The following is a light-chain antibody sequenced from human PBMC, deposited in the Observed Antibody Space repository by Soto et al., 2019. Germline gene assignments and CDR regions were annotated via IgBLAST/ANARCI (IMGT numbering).Light chain of an antibody. V-gene: IGLV4-69*01. CDR1: SGYSSFA. CDR2: LNSDGSH. CDR3: QTWGTGIRV. J-gene: IGLJ3*02. Sequence: QLVLTQSSSASASLGASVKLTCTLSSGYSSFAIAWHQQQPEKGPRYLMKLNSDGSHSKGDGIPDRFSGSSSGAERYLTISSLPSEDEADYYCQTWGTGIRVFGGGTKLTVL.